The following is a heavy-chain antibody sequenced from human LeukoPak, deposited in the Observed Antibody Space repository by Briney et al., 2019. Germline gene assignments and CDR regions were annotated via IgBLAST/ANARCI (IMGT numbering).Heavy chain of an antibody. CDR2: ISYDGSNK. CDR3: ARDRIPRGYSYGYY. Sequence: GGSLRLSCAASGFTFSSYAMHWVRQAPGKGLEWVAVISYDGSNKYYADSVKGRFTISRDNSKNTLYLQMNSLRAEDTAVYYCARDRIPRGYSYGYYWGQGTLVTVSS. D-gene: IGHD5-18*01. CDR1: GFTFSSYA. V-gene: IGHV3-30-3*01. J-gene: IGHJ4*02.